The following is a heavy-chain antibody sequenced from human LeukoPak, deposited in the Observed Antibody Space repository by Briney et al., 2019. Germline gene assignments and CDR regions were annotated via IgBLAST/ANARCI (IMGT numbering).Heavy chain of an antibody. J-gene: IGHJ5*02. V-gene: IGHV3-74*01. CDR3: TRSTFDP. CDR2: VDSDGSAT. CDR1: GFTFSNFW. Sequence: GGSLRLSCAASGFTFSNFWTHWVRQVPGKGLVWVARVDSDGSATTYADSVKGRFTISRDNAKNTVYLQMNSLRADDTAIYYCTRSTFDPWGQGTLVTVSS.